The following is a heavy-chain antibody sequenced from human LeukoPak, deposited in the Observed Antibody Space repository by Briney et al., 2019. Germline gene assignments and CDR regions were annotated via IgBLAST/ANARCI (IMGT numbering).Heavy chain of an antibody. V-gene: IGHV3-23*01. Sequence: GGSLRLSCAASGFTFSSYAMSWVRQAPGKGLGWVSAISGSGGSTYYADSVKGRFTISRDNSKNTLYLQMNSLRAEDTAVYYCAKSLGFGQFGYFDYWGQGTLVTVSS. CDR1: GFTFSSYA. CDR3: AKSLGFGQFGYFDY. CDR2: ISGSGGST. D-gene: IGHD3-16*01. J-gene: IGHJ4*02.